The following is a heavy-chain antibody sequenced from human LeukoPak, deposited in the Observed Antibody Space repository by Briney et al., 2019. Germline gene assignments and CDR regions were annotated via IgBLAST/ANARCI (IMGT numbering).Heavy chain of an antibody. CDR1: GGSFSGYY. Sequence: PSETLSLTCAVYGGSFSGYYWSWIRQPPGKGLEWIGEINHSGSTNYNPSLKSRVTISVDTSKNQFSLKLSSVTAADTAVYYCARVNTAMAYGSDYWGQGTLVTVSS. CDR2: INHSGST. CDR3: ARVNTAMAYGSDY. J-gene: IGHJ4*02. D-gene: IGHD5-18*01. V-gene: IGHV4-34*01.